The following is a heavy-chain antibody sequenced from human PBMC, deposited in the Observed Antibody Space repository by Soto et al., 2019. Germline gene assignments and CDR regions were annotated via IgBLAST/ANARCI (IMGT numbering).Heavy chain of an antibody. CDR2: IKSKTDGGTT. Sequence: GGSLRLSCAASGFTFSNAWMNWVRQAPGKGLEWVGRIKSKTDGGTTDYAAPVKGRFTISRDDSKNTLYLQMNSLKTEDTAVYYCTTHSLGGHYYYYYGMDVWGQGTTVTVSS. J-gene: IGHJ6*02. D-gene: IGHD3-3*01. CDR1: GFTFSNAW. V-gene: IGHV3-15*07. CDR3: TTHSLGGHYYYYYGMDV.